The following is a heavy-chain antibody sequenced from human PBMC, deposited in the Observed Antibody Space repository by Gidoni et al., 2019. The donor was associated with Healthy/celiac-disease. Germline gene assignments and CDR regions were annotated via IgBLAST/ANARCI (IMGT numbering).Heavy chain of an antibody. CDR3: ARGSDCSRTSCSSNWYLDL. CDR1: GSSISRYY. V-gene: IGHV4-59*01. J-gene: IGHJ2*01. CDR2: MYYSGSS. D-gene: IGHD2-2*01. Sequence: QVQLQESGPGLVKPSATLSLICPVSGSSISRYYWSWIRQPPGKGLEWIGYMYYSGSSNYYPSLKSRVTISVDRSKNQCSLKLSSVTAADTAVYYCARGSDCSRTSCSSNWYLDLWGRGTLVTVSS.